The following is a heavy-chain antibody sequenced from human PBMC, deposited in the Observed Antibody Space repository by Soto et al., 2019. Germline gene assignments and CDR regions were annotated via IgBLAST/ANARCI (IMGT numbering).Heavy chain of an antibody. CDR3: ARLKGGSSFDY. J-gene: IGHJ4*02. V-gene: IGHV2-5*02. CDR2: IYWDDDR. Sequence: QITLKESGPTLVKRTQTLTLTCTFSGFSLSTSQVGVGWIRQPPGKALEWLPHIYWDDDRRYSPSLKSRLTANKATTQNQVVLTVTIMDPVDTATYYCARLKGGSSFDYWGQGTLVTVSS. D-gene: IGHD3-16*01. CDR1: GFSLSTSQVG.